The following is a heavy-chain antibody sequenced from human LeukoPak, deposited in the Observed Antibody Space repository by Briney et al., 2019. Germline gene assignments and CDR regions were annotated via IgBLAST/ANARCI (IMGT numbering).Heavy chain of an antibody. D-gene: IGHD2-2*01. CDR1: GGSISSYY. J-gene: IGHJ5*02. CDR2: IYTSGST. Sequence: ETLSLTCTVSGGSISSYYWSWIRQPAGKGLEWIGRIYTSGSTNYNPSLKSRVTMSVDTSKNQFSLKLSSVTAADTAVYYCARDLHCSSTSCSDFNWFDPWGQGTLVTVSS. CDR3: ARDLHCSSTSCSDFNWFDP. V-gene: IGHV4-4*07.